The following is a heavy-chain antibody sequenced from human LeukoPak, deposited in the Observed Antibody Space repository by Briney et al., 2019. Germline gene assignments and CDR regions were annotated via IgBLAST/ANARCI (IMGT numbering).Heavy chain of an antibody. D-gene: IGHD3-10*01. CDR1: GGSISSYF. CDR3: ARDRLYAGELYNWFDP. J-gene: IGHJ5*02. Sequence: PSETLSLTCTVSGGSISSYFWSWIRQPAGKGLEWIWRIYPSGSTNYNPSLKSRVTLSLDTSKNQFSLKLRSVTAADTAVYYCARDRLYAGELYNWFDPWGQGTLVTVSS. CDR2: IYPSGST. V-gene: IGHV4-4*07.